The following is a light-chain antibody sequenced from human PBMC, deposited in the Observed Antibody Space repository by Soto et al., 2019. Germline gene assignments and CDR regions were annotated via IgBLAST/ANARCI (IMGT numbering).Light chain of an antibody. V-gene: IGLV2-8*01. CDR3: TSYVGNDIWV. J-gene: IGLJ3*02. Sequence: QSALTQPPSASGSPGQSVTISCTGTSSDVGAYKYVSWYQQYPGKAPKLMIYEVTKRPSGVPDRFSGSKSGNTASLTVSGLQAEDEADYYCTSYVGNDIWVXXGGTKVTVL. CDR1: SSDVGAYKY. CDR2: EVT.